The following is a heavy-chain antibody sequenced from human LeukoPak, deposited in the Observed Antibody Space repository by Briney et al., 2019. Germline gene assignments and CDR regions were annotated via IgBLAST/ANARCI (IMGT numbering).Heavy chain of an antibody. V-gene: IGHV3-23*01. Sequence: GGSLRLSCAASGFTFSSYAMSWVRQAPGKGLEWVSATSGSGGSTYYADSVKGRFTISRDNSKNTLYLQMNSLRAEDTAVYYCAKGRGYSGKGGWFDPWGQGTLVTVSS. CDR3: AKGRGYSGKGGWFDP. CDR2: TSGSGGST. D-gene: IGHD5-12*01. CDR1: GFTFSSYA. J-gene: IGHJ5*02.